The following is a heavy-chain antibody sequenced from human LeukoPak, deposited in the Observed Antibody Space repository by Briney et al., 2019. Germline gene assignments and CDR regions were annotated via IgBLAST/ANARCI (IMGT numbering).Heavy chain of an antibody. V-gene: IGHV4-34*01. Sequence: PSETLSLICAVYGDSLSGYYWSWIRQPPGKGLEWIGEINHNGSTNYNPSLKSRVTLSVDQSKNQFSLKLTSVTGADTAVYYCARRVRIAAPFNPWGEGTLVIVSS. CDR2: INHNGST. CDR3: ARRVRIAAPFNP. CDR1: GDSLSGYY. J-gene: IGHJ5*02. D-gene: IGHD6-13*01.